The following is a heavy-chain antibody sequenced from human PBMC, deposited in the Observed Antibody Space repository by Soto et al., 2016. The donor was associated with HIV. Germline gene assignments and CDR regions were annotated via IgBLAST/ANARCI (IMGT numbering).Heavy chain of an antibody. CDR3: ARDRGSGWGLKGNLDY. D-gene: IGHD6-19*01. CDR1: GFTFSSYG. J-gene: IGHJ4*02. Sequence: VQLVESGGGVVQPGRSLRLSCVVSGFTFSSYGMHWVRQAPGKGLEWVAVIWFDGSNKYYADSVKGRFTISRDNSKNTLYLQMNSLRPEDTAMYYCARDRGSGWGLKGNLDYWGQGTLVTVSS. CDR2: IWFDGSNK. V-gene: IGHV3-33*08.